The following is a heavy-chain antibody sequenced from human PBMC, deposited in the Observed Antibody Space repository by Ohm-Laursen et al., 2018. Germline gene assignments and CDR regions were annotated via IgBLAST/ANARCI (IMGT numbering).Heavy chain of an antibody. Sequence: RSLRLSCAASGFTFSSYGMHWVRQAPGKGLEWVAVISYDGSNKYYADSVKGRFTISRDNSKNTLYLQMNSLRAEDTAVYYCAGDRNSNTWSYYWGQGTLVTVS. J-gene: IGHJ4*02. CDR3: AGDRNSNTWSYY. V-gene: IGHV3-33*05. CDR2: ISYDGSNK. D-gene: IGHD6-13*01. CDR1: GFTFSSYG.